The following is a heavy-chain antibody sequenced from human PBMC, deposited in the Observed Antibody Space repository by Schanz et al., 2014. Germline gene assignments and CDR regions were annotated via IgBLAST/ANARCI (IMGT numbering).Heavy chain of an antibody. CDR3: TKGLLPVRALADVFDV. J-gene: IGHJ3*01. Sequence: QVHLVQSGAEVHKPGASLKISCKASGYTFTNFFLHWVRQAPGQGLEWMGWSSAYNGNTNYAQKLQGRVTMTADTSTSTAYMELRSLRSDDTALYYFTKGLLPVRALADVFDVWGQGTMVTVSP. CDR2: SSAYNGNT. CDR1: GYTFTNFF. D-gene: IGHD2-21*01. V-gene: IGHV1-18*04.